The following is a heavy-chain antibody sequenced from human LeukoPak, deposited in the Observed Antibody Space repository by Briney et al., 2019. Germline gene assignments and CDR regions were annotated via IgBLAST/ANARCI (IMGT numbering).Heavy chain of an antibody. CDR1: GGSFSGYY. CDR2: INHSGST. Sequence: PSETLSLTCAVYGGSFSGYYWSWIRQPPGKGLEWIGEINHSGSTNYNPSLKSRVTISVDTSKNQFSLKLSSVTAADTAVYYCASGALDFWSGYYPNWFDPWGQGTLVTVSS. CDR3: ASGALDFWSGYYPNWFDP. J-gene: IGHJ5*02. D-gene: IGHD3-3*01. V-gene: IGHV4-34*01.